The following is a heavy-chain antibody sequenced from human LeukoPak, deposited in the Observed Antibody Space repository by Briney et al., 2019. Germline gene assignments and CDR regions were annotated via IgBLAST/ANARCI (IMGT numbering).Heavy chain of an antibody. CDR2: IYYSGIT. J-gene: IGHJ5*02. CDR3: ARGTVGYCSGDRCQGWFDP. D-gene: IGHD2-15*01. Sequence: PSETLSLTCTVSGGSISSSSYYWGWIRQPPGKGLEWIGSIYYSGITYYNPSLKSRVTISIDTSKNQFSLKLSSVTAADTAVYYCARGTVGYCSGDRCQGWFDPWGQGTLVTVSS. CDR1: GGSISSSSYY. V-gene: IGHV4-39*07.